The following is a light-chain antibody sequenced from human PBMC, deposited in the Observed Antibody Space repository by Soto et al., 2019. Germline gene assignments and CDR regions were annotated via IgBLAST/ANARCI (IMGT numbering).Light chain of an antibody. CDR2: DEA. CDR1: QTVRNTY. CDR3: QKFSSYPLT. J-gene: IGKJ4*01. V-gene: IGKV3-20*01. Sequence: VLTQSPGTLSLSPGDRATLSCRASQTVRNTYLAWYQQKTGQAPRLLIYDEASRATGIPDRLSGGGSGTDLNLTISRLEPEDFAVYYCQKFSSYPLTCGGGTKVDIK.